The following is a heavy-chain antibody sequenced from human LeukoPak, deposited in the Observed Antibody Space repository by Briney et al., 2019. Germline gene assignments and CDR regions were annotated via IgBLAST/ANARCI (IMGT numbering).Heavy chain of an antibody. CDR2: IYYSGST. J-gene: IGHJ4*02. CDR3: ARGEGITMIVDYYFDY. D-gene: IGHD3-22*01. Sequence: PSETLSLTCTVSGGSISSYYWSWIRQPPGKGLEWIGYIYYSGSTNYNPSLKSRVTISVDTPKNQFSLKLSSVTAADTAVYYCARGEGITMIVDYYFDYWGQGTLVTVSS. V-gene: IGHV4-59*08. CDR1: GGSISSYY.